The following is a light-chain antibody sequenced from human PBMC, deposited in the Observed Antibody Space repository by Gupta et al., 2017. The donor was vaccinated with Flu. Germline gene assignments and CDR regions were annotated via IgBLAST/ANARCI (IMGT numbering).Light chain of an antibody. CDR1: SSTIGSNT. J-gene: IGLJ1*01. CDR2: VNN. Sequence: QSVLAQPPSASGPPGQRVTISCSGSSSTIGSNTVNWYQQVPGTAPKLLIYVNNQRPSGVPDRFSGSKSGTSAALAISGLQSEEEADYYCEAWDDSLNGHYAFGTGTKVTVL. CDR3: EAWDDSLNGHYA. V-gene: IGLV1-44*01.